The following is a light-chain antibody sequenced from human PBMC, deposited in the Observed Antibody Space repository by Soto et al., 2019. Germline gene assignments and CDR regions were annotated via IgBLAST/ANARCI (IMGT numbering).Light chain of an antibody. CDR2: EGG. CDR3: CSFAHSHTYV. Sequence: QSVLTQPPSVSAAPGQKVTMSCSGSSSNIGEYYVSWHQQLPGTAPKLLISEGGKRPSGISNRFSGSKSGNTASLTISGLQAEDEADYYCCSFAHSHTYVFGTGTKVTVL. J-gene: IGLJ1*01. V-gene: IGLV1-51*01. CDR1: SSNIGEYY.